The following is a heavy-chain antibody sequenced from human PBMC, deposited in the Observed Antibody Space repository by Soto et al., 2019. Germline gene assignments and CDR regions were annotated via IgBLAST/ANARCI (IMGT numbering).Heavy chain of an antibody. D-gene: IGHD6-6*01. CDR1: GGTFSSYA. Sequence: QVQLVQSGAEVKKPGSSVKVSCKASGGTFSSYAISWVRQAPGQGLEWMGGIIPIFGTANYAQKFQGRVTITGDKSTSTAYMERSGLRSEDTAVYYCGREDSSSSGGGFDPWGQGTLVTVSS. J-gene: IGHJ5*02. V-gene: IGHV1-69*06. CDR2: IIPIFGTA. CDR3: GREDSSSSGGGFDP.